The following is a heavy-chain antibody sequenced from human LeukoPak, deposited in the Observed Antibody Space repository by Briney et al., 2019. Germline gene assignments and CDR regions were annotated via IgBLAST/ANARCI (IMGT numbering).Heavy chain of an antibody. D-gene: IGHD5-24*01. V-gene: IGHV4-59*01. J-gene: IGHJ3*02. Sequence: KPSETLSLTCTVSGGSISNYYWSWIRQPPGKGLEGIGYIYHSGRTNYNPSLKSRVTISVDTSKNQFSLKLSSVTAADTAVYYCARERWLQPGAFDIWGQGTMVNVSS. CDR1: GGSISNYY. CDR3: ARERWLQPGAFDI. CDR2: IYHSGRT.